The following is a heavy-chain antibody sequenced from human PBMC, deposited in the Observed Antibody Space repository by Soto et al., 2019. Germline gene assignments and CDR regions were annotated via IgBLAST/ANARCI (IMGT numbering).Heavy chain of an antibody. V-gene: IGHV3-23*01. CDR1: GFTFSSYA. J-gene: IGHJ1*01. CDR2: ISGSGDST. D-gene: IGHD6-19*01. CDR3: AKGVPGIAVAGTGYFQH. Sequence: GSLRLSCAASGFTFSSYAMSWVRQAPGKGLEWVSGISGSGDSTYYADSVKGRFTISRDNSKNTLYLQMNSLRAEDTAVYYCAKGVPGIAVAGTGYFQHRGQGTLVTVSS.